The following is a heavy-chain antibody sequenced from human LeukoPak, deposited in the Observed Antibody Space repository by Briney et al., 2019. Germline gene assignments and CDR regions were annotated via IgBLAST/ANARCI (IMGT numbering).Heavy chain of an antibody. D-gene: IGHD4-17*01. V-gene: IGHV3-30*04. CDR2: ISYDGSNK. CDR1: GFTFSSYA. J-gene: IGHJ6*03. Sequence: GGSLRLSCAASGFTFSSYAMHWVRQAPGKGLEWVAVISYDGSNKYYADSVKGRFTISRDNSKNTLYLQMNSLRAEDTAVYYCARDHSFDYGDYYYYYYMDVWGKGTTVTVSS. CDR3: ARDHSFDYGDYYYYYYMDV.